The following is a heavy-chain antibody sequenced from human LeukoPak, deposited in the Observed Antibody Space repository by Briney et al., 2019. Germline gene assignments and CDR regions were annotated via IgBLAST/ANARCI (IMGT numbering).Heavy chain of an antibody. CDR2: IYTSGST. V-gene: IGHV4-4*07. D-gene: IGHD3-10*01. CDR1: GGSISSYY. Sequence: SETLSLTCTVSGGSISSYYWSWIRQPAGKGLEWIGRIYTSGSTNYNPSLKSRVTTSVDTSKNQFSLKLSSVTAADTAVYYCARDWLTMVREDPSHYNWFDPWGQGTLVTVSS. J-gene: IGHJ5*02. CDR3: ARDWLTMVREDPSHYNWFDP.